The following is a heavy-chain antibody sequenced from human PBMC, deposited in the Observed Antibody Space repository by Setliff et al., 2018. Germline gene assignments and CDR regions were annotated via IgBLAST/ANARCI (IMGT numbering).Heavy chain of an antibody. CDR2: VDSDGSST. J-gene: IGHJ4*02. D-gene: IGHD3-16*01. CDR1: GFTFSDYW. CDR3: AKGGTHESDY. V-gene: IGHV3-74*03. Sequence: PGGSLRLSCAASGFTFSDYWMHWVRQAPGKGLVWVSRVDSDGSSTKYADSVKGRFTISRDNAKNTLYLQMNSLRVEDTAVYYCAKGGTHESDYWGQGTLVTVSS.